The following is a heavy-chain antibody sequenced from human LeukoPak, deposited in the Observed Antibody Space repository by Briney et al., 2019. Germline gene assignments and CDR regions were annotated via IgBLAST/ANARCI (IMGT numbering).Heavy chain of an antibody. V-gene: IGHV4-30-2*01. CDR2: IYHSGTT. Sequence: PSKTLSLTCTVSGVSISSGGYCWSWIRQPPGEGLEWIGYIYHSGTTYYNPSLKSRVTISVDTSNNQFSLKLSSFTAADTAVYYCARSSTGTYNWFDPWGQGTLVTVSS. D-gene: IGHD1-1*01. CDR1: GVSISSGGYC. CDR3: ARSSTGTYNWFDP. J-gene: IGHJ5*02.